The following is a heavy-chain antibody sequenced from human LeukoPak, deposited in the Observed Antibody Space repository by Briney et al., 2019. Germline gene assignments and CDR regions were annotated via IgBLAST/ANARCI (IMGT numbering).Heavy chain of an antibody. V-gene: IGHV3-23*01. CDR3: AKNLVPSGSSQYFDY. CDR2: ISGSGGST. J-gene: IGHJ4*02. Sequence: GGSLRLSCAASGFTFSRYAMSWVRQAPGKGLEWVSVISGSGGSTNYADSVKGRFTISRDNSKNTLYLQMNSLRAEDTAVYYWAKNLVPSGSSQYFDYWGQGTLVTVSS. CDR1: GFTFSRYA. D-gene: IGHD1-26*01.